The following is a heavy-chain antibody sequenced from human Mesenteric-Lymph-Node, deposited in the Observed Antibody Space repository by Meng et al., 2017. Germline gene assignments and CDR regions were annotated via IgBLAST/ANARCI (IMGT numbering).Heavy chain of an antibody. J-gene: IGHJ4*02. CDR3: AREVVGGLFFWDF. CDR1: GFTFSNYF. V-gene: IGHV3-23*01. Sequence: GESLKISCAASGFTFSNYFMAWVRQAPGKGPEWVSTVSSGGGSTYYADSVKGRFTISRDSSKNMLSLQMNSLRAEDTAVYYCAREVVGGLFFWDFWGQGTLVTVSS. D-gene: IGHD1-26*01. CDR2: VSSGGGST.